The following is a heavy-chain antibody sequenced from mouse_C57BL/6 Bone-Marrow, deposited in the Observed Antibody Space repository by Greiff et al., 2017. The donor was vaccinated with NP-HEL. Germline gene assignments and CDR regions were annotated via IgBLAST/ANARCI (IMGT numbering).Heavy chain of an antibody. D-gene: IGHD1-1*01. Sequence: DVHLVESGGGLVKPGGSLKLSCAASGFTFSDYGMHWVRQAPEKGLEWVAYISSGSSTIYYVDTVKGRFTISRDNAKNTLFLQMTSLRSEDTAMYYCAILSRDYWGQGTTLTVSS. CDR3: AILSRDY. CDR2: ISSGSSTI. J-gene: IGHJ2*01. CDR1: GFTFSDYG. V-gene: IGHV5-17*01.